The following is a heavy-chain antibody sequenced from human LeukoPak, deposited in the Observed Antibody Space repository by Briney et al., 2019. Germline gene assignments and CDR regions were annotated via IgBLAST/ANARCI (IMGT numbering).Heavy chain of an antibody. CDR1: GYTFTGYY. CDR3: ARVDWTVTTDAFDI. V-gene: IGHV1-2*06. CDR2: TNPNSGGT. Sequence: GASVKVSCKASGYTFTGYYMHWVRQAPGQGLEWMGRTNPNSGGTNYAQKFQGRVTMTRDTSISTAYMELSRLRSDDTAVYYCARVDWTVTTDAFDIWGKGTMVTVSS. J-gene: IGHJ3*02. D-gene: IGHD4-17*01.